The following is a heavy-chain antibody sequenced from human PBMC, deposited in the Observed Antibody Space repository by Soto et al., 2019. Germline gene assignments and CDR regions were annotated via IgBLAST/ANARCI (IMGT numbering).Heavy chain of an antibody. Sequence: QITLKESGPTLVKLTQTLTLTCTFSGFSLSTSGVGVGWIRQPPGKALEWLALIYWDDDKRYSPSLKSRLTIPKDTSKNQVVLTMTNMDPVYTATYYCAHRRGSSSPIDYWGQGTLVTVSS. CDR3: AHRRGSSSPIDY. D-gene: IGHD6-6*01. CDR2: IYWDDDK. CDR1: GFSLSTSGVG. V-gene: IGHV2-5*02. J-gene: IGHJ4*02.